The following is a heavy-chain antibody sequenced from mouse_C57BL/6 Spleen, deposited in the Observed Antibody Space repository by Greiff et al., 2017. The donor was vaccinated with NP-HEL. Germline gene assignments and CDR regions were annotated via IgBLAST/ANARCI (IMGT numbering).Heavy chain of an antibody. CDR2: IYPGSGST. CDR3: ARPRDYYGSSRYAMDY. Sequence: QVQLQQPGAELVKPGASVKMSCKASGYTFTSYWITWVKQRPGQGLEWIGEIYPGSGSTNYNEKFKSKATLTVDTSSSTAYMQLSSLTSEDSAVYYCARPRDYYGSSRYAMDYWGQGTSVTVSS. CDR1: GYTFTSYW. D-gene: IGHD1-1*01. V-gene: IGHV1-55*01. J-gene: IGHJ4*01.